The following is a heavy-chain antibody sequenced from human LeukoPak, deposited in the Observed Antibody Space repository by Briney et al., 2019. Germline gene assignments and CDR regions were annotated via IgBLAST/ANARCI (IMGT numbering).Heavy chain of an antibody. CDR3: ARDGLSAAGTPGAFDI. Sequence: SETLSLTCAVSGGSISSGGYSWSWIRQPPGKGLEWIGYIYHSGSTYYNPSLKSRVTISVDTSKNQFFLKLSSVTAADTAVYYCARDGLSAAGTPGAFDIWGQGTMVTVSS. J-gene: IGHJ3*02. CDR1: GGSISSGGYS. D-gene: IGHD6-13*01. CDR2: IYHSGST. V-gene: IGHV4-30-2*01.